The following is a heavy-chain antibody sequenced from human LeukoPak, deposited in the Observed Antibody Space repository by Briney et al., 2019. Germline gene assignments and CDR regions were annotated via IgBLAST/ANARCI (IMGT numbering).Heavy chain of an antibody. J-gene: IGHJ5*02. V-gene: IGHV4-59*08. D-gene: IGHD3-10*01. CDR2: IYYSGST. CDR1: GGSISSYY. Sequence: SETLSLTCTVSGGSISSYYWSWIRQPPGKGLEWIGYIYYSGSTNYNPSLKSRVTISVDTSKNQFSLKLSSVTAADTAVYYCARQCYYGSGTKSAWFDPWGQGTLVTVSS. CDR3: ARQCYYGSGTKSAWFDP.